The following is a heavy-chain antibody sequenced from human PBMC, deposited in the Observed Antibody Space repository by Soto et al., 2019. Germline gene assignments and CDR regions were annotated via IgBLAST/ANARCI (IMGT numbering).Heavy chain of an antibody. D-gene: IGHD3-22*01. CDR1: GFTFNNYE. CDR3: ATSYYYDSSGYFDAFDL. CDR2: ISRSGSTT. Sequence: EGQLLESGGGLVRSGGSLRLSCAASGFTFNNYEMNWVRQAPGKGPEWVSYISRSGSTTYYGYSVKGRFTISRDNAKNSLYLQMISLRAEDTAVYYCATSYYYDSSGYFDAFDLWGQGTLVSVSS. V-gene: IGHV3-48*03. J-gene: IGHJ3*01.